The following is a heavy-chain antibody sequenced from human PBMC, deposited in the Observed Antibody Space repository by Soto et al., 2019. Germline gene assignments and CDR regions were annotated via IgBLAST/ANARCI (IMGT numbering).Heavy chain of an antibody. CDR3: TRGLCSSRGCHWDDAFDI. D-gene: IGHD2-2*01. V-gene: IGHV3-23*01. Sequence: GGSLRLSCAASGFTFSSYAMTWVRQAPGKGLEWVSSISGSGGSAYYADSVKGRFTISRDNSKNTLDLQINSLKIEDTALYYCTRGLCSSRGCHWDDAFDIWGQGTIVTVSS. CDR2: ISGSGGSA. CDR1: GFTFSSYA. J-gene: IGHJ3*02.